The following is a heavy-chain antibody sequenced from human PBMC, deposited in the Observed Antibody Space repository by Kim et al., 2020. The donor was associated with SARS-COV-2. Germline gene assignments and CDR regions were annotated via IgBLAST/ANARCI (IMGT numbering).Heavy chain of an antibody. D-gene: IGHD3-16*02. Sequence: GGSLRLSCAASGFTFSSYAMSWVRQAPGKGLQWVSAISGGGGRTYYADSVKGRFTISRDNPKNTLYLQMNSLRAEDTAVYYCAKDGNYDYVWGSNRDYYYGMVIWGHRTTVTVSS. J-gene: IGHJ6*02. V-gene: IGHV3-23*01. CDR2: ISGGGGRT. CDR3: AKDGNYDYVWGSNRDYYYGMVI. CDR1: GFTFSSYA.